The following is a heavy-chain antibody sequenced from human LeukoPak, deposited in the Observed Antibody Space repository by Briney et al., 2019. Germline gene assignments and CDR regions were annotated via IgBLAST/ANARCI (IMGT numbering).Heavy chain of an antibody. CDR3: TIVPAAMQAYYFDY. J-gene: IGHJ4*02. D-gene: IGHD2-2*01. CDR1: GYTFTSYG. Sequence: GASVTVSCTASGYTFTSYGISWVRQAPGQGLEWMGWISAYNGNTNYAQKLQGRVTMTTDTSTSTAYMELRSLRSDGSSLYYCTIVPAAMQAYYFDYWGQGTLVTVSS. CDR2: ISAYNGNT. V-gene: IGHV1-18*01.